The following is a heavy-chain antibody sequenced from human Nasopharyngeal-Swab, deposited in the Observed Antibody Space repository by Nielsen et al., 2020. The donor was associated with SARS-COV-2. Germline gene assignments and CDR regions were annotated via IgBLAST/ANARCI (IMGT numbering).Heavy chain of an antibody. CDR2: ISSSSSYI. J-gene: IGHJ4*02. D-gene: IGHD4/OR15-4a*01. Sequence: GGSLRLSCAASGFTFSSYSMNWVRQAPGKGLEWVSSISSSSSYIYYADSVKGRFTISRDNAKNSLYLQMNSLRAEDTAVYYCAKDVHADYGGIDYWGQGILVTVSS. CDR1: GFTFSSYS. V-gene: IGHV3-21*01. CDR3: AKDVHADYGGIDY.